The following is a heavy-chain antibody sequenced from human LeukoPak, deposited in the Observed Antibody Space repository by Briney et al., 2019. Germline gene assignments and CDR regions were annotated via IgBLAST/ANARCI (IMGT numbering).Heavy chain of an antibody. CDR3: ARRVRNYVRSGDWFDP. CDR2: IFYRGST. D-gene: IGHD1-7*01. J-gene: IGHJ5*02. V-gene: IGHV4-39*01. CDR1: GGSISSTSYY. Sequence: AETLSLTCAVSGGSISSTSYYWAWIRQPPGKGLGWIGNIFYRGSTYYTPSLKSRVTISVDTSKNQFSLRLSSVTAADTAVYYCARRVRNYVRSGDWFDPWGQGTLVTVSS.